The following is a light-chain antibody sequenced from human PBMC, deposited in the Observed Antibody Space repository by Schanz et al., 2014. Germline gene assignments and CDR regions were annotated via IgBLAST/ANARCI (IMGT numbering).Light chain of an antibody. CDR3: QQSYSTPLG. Sequence: DIQMTQSPSSVSASVGDTVTFTCRASQDIGKWLAWYQQKPGKAPNLLIFTASRLQSGVPSRFSGSGSGTLFTLTISSLQPEDFATYYCQQSYSTPLGFGGGTKVEIK. CDR1: QDIGKW. J-gene: IGKJ4*01. V-gene: IGKV1-12*01. CDR2: TAS.